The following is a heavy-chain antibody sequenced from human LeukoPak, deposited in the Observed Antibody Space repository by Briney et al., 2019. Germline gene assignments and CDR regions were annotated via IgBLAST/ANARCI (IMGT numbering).Heavy chain of an antibody. CDR1: GGSISSSSYY. Sequence: SETLSLTCTVSGGSISSSSYYWGWIRQPPGKGLEWIGSIYYSGSTYYNPSLKSRVTISVDTSKNQFSLKLSSVTAADTAVYYCASLGAAMVPIDYWGQGTLVTVSS. V-gene: IGHV4-39*01. J-gene: IGHJ4*02. CDR2: IYYSGST. CDR3: ASLGAAMVPIDY. D-gene: IGHD5-18*01.